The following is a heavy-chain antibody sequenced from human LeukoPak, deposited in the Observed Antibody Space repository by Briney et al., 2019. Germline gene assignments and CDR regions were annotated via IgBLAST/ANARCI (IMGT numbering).Heavy chain of an antibody. Sequence: GGSLRLSCAASGFTFSSYAMHWVRQAPGKGLECVSAIRCNGGSTYYANSVKGRFTISRDNSKNTLYLQIGSLRAEDMAVYYCARAASSGYYSLSPRDAFDIWGQGTMVTVSS. CDR1: GFTFSSYA. CDR3: ARAASSGYYSLSPRDAFDI. V-gene: IGHV3-64*01. D-gene: IGHD3-22*01. J-gene: IGHJ3*02. CDR2: IRCNGGST.